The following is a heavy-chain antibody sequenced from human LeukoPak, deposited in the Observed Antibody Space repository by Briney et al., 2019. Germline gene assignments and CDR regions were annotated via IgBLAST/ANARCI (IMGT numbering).Heavy chain of an antibody. CDR3: ARSYSSKTYYMDV. CDR2: IYYSGST. CDR1: GGSISSSSYY. J-gene: IGHJ6*03. D-gene: IGHD6-13*01. V-gene: IGHV4-39*07. Sequence: SETLSLTCTVSGGSISSSSYYWGWIRQPPGKGLEWIGSIYYSGSTYYNPSLKSRVTISVDTSENQFSLKLSSVTAADTAVYYCARSYSSKTYYMDVWGKGTTVTVSS.